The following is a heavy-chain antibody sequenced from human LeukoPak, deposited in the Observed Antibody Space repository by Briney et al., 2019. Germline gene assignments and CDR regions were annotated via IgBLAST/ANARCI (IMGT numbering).Heavy chain of an antibody. CDR2: ISSSSSYI. CDR1: GFTFSSYS. V-gene: IGHV3-21*01. Sequence: KPGGSLRLSCAASGFTFSSYSMNWVRQAPGKGLEWVSSISSSSSYIYYADSVKGRFTISRDNAKNSLYLQMNSLRAEDTARYYCARDRGSSWSLGYWGQGTLVTVSS. J-gene: IGHJ4*02. CDR3: ARDRGSSWSLGY. D-gene: IGHD6-13*01.